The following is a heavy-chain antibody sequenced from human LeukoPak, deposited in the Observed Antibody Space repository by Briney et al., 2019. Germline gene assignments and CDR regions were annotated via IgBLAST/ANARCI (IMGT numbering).Heavy chain of an antibody. CDR2: IWYDGSNK. J-gene: IGHJ4*02. D-gene: IGHD1-26*01. Sequence: PGGSLRLSCAASGFTFSSYGMPWVRQVPGKGLEWVAVIWYDGSNKYYADSVKGRFTISRDNSKNTLYLQMNSLRAEDTAVHYCARESPRSYYFDYWGQGTLVTVSS. CDR1: GFTFSSYG. CDR3: ARESPRSYYFDY. V-gene: IGHV3-33*01.